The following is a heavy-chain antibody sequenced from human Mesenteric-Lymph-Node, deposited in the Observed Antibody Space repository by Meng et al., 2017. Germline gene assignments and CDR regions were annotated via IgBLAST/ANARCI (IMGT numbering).Heavy chain of an antibody. J-gene: IGHJ2*01. CDR3: ARVGWRQWSFDL. V-gene: IGHV4-30-4*01. Sequence: VQRQEAVPRLWRPSSPRSSTCTVSGGSTSSGDSDWIWTRPPPGKGLESIGHIYYSGSTSSTPSLKRRVTISVDTSNNQFSLKLSSVTAADTAVYYCARVGWRQWSFDLWGRGTLVTVSS. D-gene: IGHD5-18*01. CDR2: IYYSGST. CDR1: GGSTSSGDSD.